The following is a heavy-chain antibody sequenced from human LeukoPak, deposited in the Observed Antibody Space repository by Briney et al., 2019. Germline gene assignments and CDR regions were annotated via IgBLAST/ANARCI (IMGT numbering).Heavy chain of an antibody. Sequence: SETLSLTCTVSGGSISTYYWNWIRQPPGKGLEWIGYIYHSGSTNYNPSLQSRVTISVDTSKNQFSLNLNSVTAADTAVYYCARDRPGSYWYFDLWGRGTLVTVSS. CDR3: ARDRPGSYWYFDL. J-gene: IGHJ2*01. D-gene: IGHD3-10*01. CDR1: GGSISTYY. CDR2: IYHSGST. V-gene: IGHV4-59*01.